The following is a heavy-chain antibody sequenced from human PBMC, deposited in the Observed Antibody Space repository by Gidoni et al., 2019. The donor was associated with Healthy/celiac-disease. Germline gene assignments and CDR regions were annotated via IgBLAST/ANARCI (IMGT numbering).Heavy chain of an antibody. D-gene: IGHD6-19*01. V-gene: IGHV3-23*01. Sequence: EVQLLESGGGLVQPGWSLRLSCAASGFTFSSYAMSWVRQAPGQGLEWVSAISGSGGSTYYADSVKGRFTISRDNSKNTLYLQMNSLRAEDTAVYYCAKTSSGWVMDWYFDLWGRGTLVTVSS. CDR3: AKTSSGWVMDWYFDL. J-gene: IGHJ2*01. CDR2: ISGSGGST. CDR1: GFTFSSYA.